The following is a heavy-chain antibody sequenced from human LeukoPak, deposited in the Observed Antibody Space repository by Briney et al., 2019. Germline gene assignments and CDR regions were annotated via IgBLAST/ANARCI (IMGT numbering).Heavy chain of an antibody. V-gene: IGHV4-39*07. Sequence: SETLSLTCTVSGGSISSSSYYWGWIRQPPGKGLEWIGSIYYSGSTYYNPSLKSRVTISVDTSKNQFSLKLSSVTAADTAVYYCARELGYCSGGSCGAFDIWGQGTMVTVSS. D-gene: IGHD2-15*01. CDR1: GGSISSSSYY. J-gene: IGHJ3*02. CDR3: ARELGYCSGGSCGAFDI. CDR2: IYYSGST.